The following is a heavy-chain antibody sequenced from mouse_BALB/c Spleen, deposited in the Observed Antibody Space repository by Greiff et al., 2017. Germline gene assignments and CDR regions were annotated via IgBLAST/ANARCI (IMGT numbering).Heavy chain of an antibody. D-gene: IGHD1-1*01. CDR3: ARPNYYDGSSYEGYYAMDY. Sequence: QVQLQQSGPELVKPGASVKISCKASGYAFSSSWMNWVKQRPGQGLEWIGRIYPGDGDTNYNGKFKGKATLTADKSSSTAYMQLSSLTSVDSAVYFCARPNYYDGSSYEGYYAMDYWGQGTSVTVSS. CDR1: GYAFSSSW. CDR2: IYPGDGDT. V-gene: IGHV1-82*01. J-gene: IGHJ4*01.